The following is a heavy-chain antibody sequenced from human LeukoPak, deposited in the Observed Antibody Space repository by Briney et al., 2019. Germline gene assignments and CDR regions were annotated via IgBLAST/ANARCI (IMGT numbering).Heavy chain of an antibody. J-gene: IGHJ4*02. CDR2: IDSGSDDI. CDR3: ARDTYRPQLIDS. V-gene: IGHV3-21*05. Sequence: GGSLRLSCAASGFSFSLYAMNWVRQAPGKGLEWISYIDSGSDDILHADSVRGRFAISRDDAKNTLYLEMNSLRAEDTAVYYCARDTYRPQLIDSWGQGTLVTVSS. D-gene: IGHD5-18*01. CDR1: GFSFSLYA.